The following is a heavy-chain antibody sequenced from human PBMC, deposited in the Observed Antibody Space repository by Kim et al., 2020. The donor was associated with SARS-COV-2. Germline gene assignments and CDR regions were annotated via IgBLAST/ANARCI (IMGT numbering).Heavy chain of an antibody. Sequence: GGSLRLSCAASGFTFSTYWMYWVRQAPGKGLVWVSRINSDGSSTNYADSVKGRFTISRDNAKNTLYLQMNSLRAEDTAVNYCARSSSTSCPCYYMDVWGKGTTVTVSS. CDR2: INSDGSST. J-gene: IGHJ6*03. V-gene: IGHV3-74*01. CDR1: GFTFSTYW. D-gene: IGHD2-2*01. CDR3: ARSSSTSCPCYYMDV.